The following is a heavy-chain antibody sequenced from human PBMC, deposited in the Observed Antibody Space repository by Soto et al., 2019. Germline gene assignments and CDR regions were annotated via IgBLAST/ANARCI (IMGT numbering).Heavy chain of an antibody. CDR1: GYSFTSYW. Sequence: GESLKISCKGSGYSFTSYWIGWVRQMPGKGLEWMGIIYPGDSDTRYSPSFQGQVTISADKSISTAYLQWSSLKASDTAMYYCARGYYDFWSGYSTGYGMDVCGQGTTVTVS. J-gene: IGHJ6*02. D-gene: IGHD3-3*01. CDR3: ARGYYDFWSGYSTGYGMDV. CDR2: IYPGDSDT. V-gene: IGHV5-51*01.